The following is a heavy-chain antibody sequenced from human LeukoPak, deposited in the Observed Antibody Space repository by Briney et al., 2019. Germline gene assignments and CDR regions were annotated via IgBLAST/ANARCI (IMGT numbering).Heavy chain of an antibody. J-gene: IGHJ5*02. CDR2: IYTSGTI. D-gene: IGHD3-10*01. Sequence: SVTLCLICTVSGGSISSYYGSWIRQPAGTALEWIGRIYTSGTITYNPSLKSRVTMSVDTSKNQFSLKLSSVTAADTAVYYCARDSGTTGEVKFDPWGQGTLVTVSS. CDR1: GGSISSYY. V-gene: IGHV4-4*07. CDR3: ARDSGTTGEVKFDP.